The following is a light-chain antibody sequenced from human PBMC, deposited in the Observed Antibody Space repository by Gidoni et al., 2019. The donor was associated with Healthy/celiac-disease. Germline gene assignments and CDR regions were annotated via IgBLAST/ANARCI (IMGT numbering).Light chain of an antibody. CDR1: QSVLYSSNNKNY. Sequence: DIVMTQSPDSLAVSLGERATINCKSSQSVLYSSNNKNYLAWYQQKPGQPPKLLIYWASTRESGVPDRFSGSGPGTDFTLTISSLQAEDVAVYYCQQYYSTPKTFAQXTKVEIK. CDR3: QQYYSTPKT. CDR2: WAS. J-gene: IGKJ1*01. V-gene: IGKV4-1*01.